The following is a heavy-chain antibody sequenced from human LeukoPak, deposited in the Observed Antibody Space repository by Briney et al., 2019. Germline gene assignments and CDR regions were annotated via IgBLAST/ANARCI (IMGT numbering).Heavy chain of an antibody. J-gene: IGHJ4*02. V-gene: IGHV3-30*18. CDR1: GFTFSSYG. D-gene: IGHD3-22*01. CDR2: ISYDGSNK. CDR3: AKDYYDSSGSKSPFDY. Sequence: GGSLRLSCAASGFTFSSYGMHWVRQAPGKGLEWVAVISYDGSNKYYADSVKGRFTISRDNSKNTLYLQMNSLRAEDTAVYYCAKDYYDSSGSKSPFDYWGQGTLVTVSS.